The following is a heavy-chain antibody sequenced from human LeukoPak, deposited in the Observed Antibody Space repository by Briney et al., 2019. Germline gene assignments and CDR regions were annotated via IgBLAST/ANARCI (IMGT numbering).Heavy chain of an antibody. J-gene: IGHJ4*02. CDR3: TTYASDRGMAD. CDR1: GFTFSNYK. CDR2: IKSKTDGGTI. Sequence: PGGSLRLSCAASGFTFSNYKMHWVRQAPGKGLEWVGRIKSKTDGGTIDYAAPVKGRFTISRDDSKNTVYLQMNSLKTEDTAVYYCTTYASDRGMADWGQGTLVTVSS. D-gene: IGHD5-18*01. V-gene: IGHV3-15*01.